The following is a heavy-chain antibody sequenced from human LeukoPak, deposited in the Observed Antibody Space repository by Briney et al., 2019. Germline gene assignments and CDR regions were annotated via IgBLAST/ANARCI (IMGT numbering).Heavy chain of an antibody. Sequence: ASVKVSCKASGYTFTSYYIHWVRQAPGQGLEWMGIIVPSGGSTNYAQKFQGRVTMTRDTSTSTVYMELSSLRSEDTAVYYCARESGGNPATSEDYWGQGTLVTVSS. CDR3: ARESGGNPATSEDY. J-gene: IGHJ4*02. CDR1: GYTFTSYY. V-gene: IGHV1-46*01. CDR2: IVPSGGST. D-gene: IGHD4-23*01.